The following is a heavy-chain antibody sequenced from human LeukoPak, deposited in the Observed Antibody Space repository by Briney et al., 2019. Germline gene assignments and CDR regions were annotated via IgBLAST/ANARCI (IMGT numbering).Heavy chain of an antibody. CDR2: INPNSGGT. V-gene: IGHV1-2*02. CDR1: GYTFTGYY. CDR3: ARDPGKVAAAGYFDY. D-gene: IGHD6-13*01. J-gene: IGHJ4*02. Sequence: ASVKVSCKASGYTFTGYYMHWVRQAPGQGLEWMGWINPNSGGTNYAQKFQGRVTMTRDTSISTAYMELSRLRSDDTAVYYCARDPGKVAAAGYFDYWGQGTLVTVSS.